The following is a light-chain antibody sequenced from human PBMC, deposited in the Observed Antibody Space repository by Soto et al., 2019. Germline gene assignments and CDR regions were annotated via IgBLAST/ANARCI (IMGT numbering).Light chain of an antibody. CDR2: VGTGGIVG. J-gene: IGLJ2*01. CDR1: SGYSNYK. Sequence: QPVLTQPPSASASLGASVTLTCTLSSGYSNYKVDWYQQRPGKGPRFVLRVGTGGIVGSKGDGIPDRFSVLGSGLNRYLTIKNIQEEDASDYHCVADHGSGSNSAELGGGTKLTVL. CDR3: VADHGSGSNSAE. V-gene: IGLV9-49*01.